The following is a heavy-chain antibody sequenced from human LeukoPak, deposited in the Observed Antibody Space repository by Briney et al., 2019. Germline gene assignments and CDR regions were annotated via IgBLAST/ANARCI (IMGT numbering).Heavy chain of an antibody. CDR3: SRNGLVDFDY. CDR2: IRRRAYGGAA. V-gene: IGHV3-49*04. Sequence: GQSLRLSCTTSGFAFDDFAMNWVRQPAGKGLEWVGFIRRRAYGGAAEYAASVKGRFIISSDDSKGIAHLQLNSLKTEDTAVYYCSRNGLVDFDYWGQGSRVIVPP. J-gene: IGHJ4*02. CDR1: GFAFDDFA.